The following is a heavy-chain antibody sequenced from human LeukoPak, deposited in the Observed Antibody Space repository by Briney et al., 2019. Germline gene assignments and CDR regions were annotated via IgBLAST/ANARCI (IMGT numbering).Heavy chain of an antibody. CDR3: ARDSAPFAVDVGPTDY. CDR1: GFTFSSYA. J-gene: IGHJ4*02. V-gene: IGHV3-30*04. D-gene: IGHD1-26*01. Sequence: GGSLRLSCAASGFTFSSYAMHWVRQAPGKGLEWVAVISYDGSNKYYADSMKGRFTISRDNSKNTLYLQMNSLRAEDTAVYYCARDSAPFAVDVGPTDYWGQGTLVTVSS. CDR2: ISYDGSNK.